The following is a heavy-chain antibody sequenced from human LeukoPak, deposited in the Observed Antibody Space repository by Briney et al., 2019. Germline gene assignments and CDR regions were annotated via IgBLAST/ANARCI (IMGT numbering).Heavy chain of an antibody. Sequence: GASVKVSCKASGYTFSAYGISWVRQAPGQGLELMGYISAYSGNTNYAQRLQGRVTMTTDTSTHTAYMELRSLRSDDTAVYFCARDSHIAGVAYYFDFWGQGTLVTVSS. CDR1: GYTFSAYG. CDR2: ISAYSGNT. CDR3: ARDSHIAGVAYYFDF. J-gene: IGHJ4*02. D-gene: IGHD6-13*01. V-gene: IGHV1-18*01.